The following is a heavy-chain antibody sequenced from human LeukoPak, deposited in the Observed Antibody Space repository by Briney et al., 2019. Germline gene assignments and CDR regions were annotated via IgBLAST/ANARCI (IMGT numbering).Heavy chain of an antibody. D-gene: IGHD5-24*01. CDR1: GGSFSGYY. CDR3: ARAGSLQSPADFDY. CDR2: INHSGST. Sequence: SETLSLTCAVYGGSFSGYYWSWIRQPPGKGLEWIGEINHSGSTNYNPSLKSRVTISVDTSKNQFSLKLSSVTAADTAVYYCARAGSLQSPADFDYWGQGTLVTVSS. V-gene: IGHV4-34*01. J-gene: IGHJ4*02.